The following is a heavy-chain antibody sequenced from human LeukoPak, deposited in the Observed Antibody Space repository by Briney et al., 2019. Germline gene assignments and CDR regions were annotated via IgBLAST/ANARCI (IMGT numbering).Heavy chain of an antibody. J-gene: IGHJ4*02. V-gene: IGHV1-18*01. CDR2: ISAYNGNT. CDR3: ARDRGDSGSGWYPSPSGY. Sequence: ASVKVSCKASGYTFTSFGISWVRQAPGRGLEWMGWISAYNGNTNYAQKLQGRVTMTTDTSTSTAYMELRSLRSDDTAVYYCARDRGDSGSGWYPSPSGYWGQGTLVTVSS. CDR1: GYTFTSFG. D-gene: IGHD6-19*01.